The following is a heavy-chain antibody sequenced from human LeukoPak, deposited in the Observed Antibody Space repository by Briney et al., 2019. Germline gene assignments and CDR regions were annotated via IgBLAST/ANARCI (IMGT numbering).Heavy chain of an antibody. Sequence: GASVKVSCKASGYTFTSYGISWVRQAPGQGLEWMGRINPNSGGTNYAQKFQGRVTMTRDTSISTAYMELSRLRSDDTAVYYCARTTINYYDSSEVGMDVWGQGTTVTVSS. J-gene: IGHJ6*02. CDR3: ARTTINYYDSSEVGMDV. CDR1: GYTFTSYG. V-gene: IGHV1-2*06. D-gene: IGHD3-22*01. CDR2: INPNSGGT.